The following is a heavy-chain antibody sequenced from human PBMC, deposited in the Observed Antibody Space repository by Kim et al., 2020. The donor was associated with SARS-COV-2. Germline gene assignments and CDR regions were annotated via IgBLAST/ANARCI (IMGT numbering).Heavy chain of an antibody. V-gene: IGHV3-21*01. CDR2: SSPI. CDR3: ATSIAGAQ. D-gene: IGHD1-26*01. J-gene: IGHJ1*01. Sequence: SSPITYADAVKSLYTISKDNAKNSVYLQMNSLRAEDTAMYYCATSIAGAQWGQGTPVTVSS.